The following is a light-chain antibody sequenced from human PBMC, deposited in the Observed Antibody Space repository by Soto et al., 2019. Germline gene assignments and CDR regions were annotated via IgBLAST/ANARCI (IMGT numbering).Light chain of an antibody. CDR2: ATS. J-gene: IGKJ2*01. Sequence: DIQMTQSPSSLSAAVGDRVTITCRASQDINTYLNWYRQTPGKAPNLLIFATSTLHSGVPSRFSGSRSGTDFSLTISSLQPEDFATYYCQQSYSSPYNFGQGTKLEF. V-gene: IGKV1-39*01. CDR3: QQSYSSPYN. CDR1: QDINTY.